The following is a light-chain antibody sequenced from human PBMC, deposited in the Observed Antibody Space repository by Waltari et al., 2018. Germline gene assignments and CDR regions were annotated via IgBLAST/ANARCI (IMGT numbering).Light chain of an antibody. CDR3: SSYTTISTWV. CDR2: DVR. J-gene: IGLJ1*01. CDR1: SSDVGGSSS. V-gene: IGLV2-14*03. Sequence: QSALTQPASVSGSPGQSITISCTGTSSDVGGSSSVSWYQQHPDKAPKVMIYDVRKRPSGVSDRFSGSKSGNTASLTISGLQPEDEADYYCSSYTTISTWVFGTGTKVTVL.